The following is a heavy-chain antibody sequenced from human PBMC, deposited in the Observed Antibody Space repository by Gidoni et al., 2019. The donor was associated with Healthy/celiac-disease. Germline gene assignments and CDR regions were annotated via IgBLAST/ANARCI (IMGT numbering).Heavy chain of an antibody. D-gene: IGHD5-12*01. J-gene: IGHJ6*02. Sequence: QVQLVQSGAAVKKPGASVKVSCKASGYTFTSYYMHWVRQAPGQGLEWMGIINPSGGSTSYAQKFQGRVTMTRDTSTSTVYMELSSLRSEDTAVYYCARDMGYSGYDSYYYYGMDVWGQGTTVTVSS. CDR3: ARDMGYSGYDSYYYYGMDV. CDR2: INPSGGST. CDR1: GYTFTSYY. V-gene: IGHV1-46*01.